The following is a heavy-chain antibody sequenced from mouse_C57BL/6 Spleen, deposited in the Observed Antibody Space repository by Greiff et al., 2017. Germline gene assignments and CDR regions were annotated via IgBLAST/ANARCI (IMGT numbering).Heavy chain of an antibody. V-gene: IGHV1-39*01. J-gene: IGHJ4*01. CDR2: INPNYGTT. Sequence: VQLQQSGPELVKPGASVKISCKASGYSFTDYNMNWVKQSNGKSLEWIGVINPNYGTTSYNQKFKGKATLTADQSSSTAYMQLNSLTSEDSAVYFCASVYDYDGYYAMDYWGQGTSVTVSS. CDR1: GYSFTDYN. CDR3: ASVYDYDGYYAMDY. D-gene: IGHD2-4*01.